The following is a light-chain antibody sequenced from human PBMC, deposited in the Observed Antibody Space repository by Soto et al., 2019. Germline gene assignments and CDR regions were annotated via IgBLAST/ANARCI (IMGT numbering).Light chain of an antibody. CDR3: QQYNSFWT. CDR1: PSISTW. CDR2: DAS. V-gene: IGKV1-5*01. Sequence: DIQMTPSPSTLSASVGDSVPITCRASPSISTWLAWYQQKPGKAPKLLIYDASNLESGVPSRFSGSGSGTEFTLTISSLQPDDLATYYCQQYNSFWTFGQGTKVEIK. J-gene: IGKJ1*01.